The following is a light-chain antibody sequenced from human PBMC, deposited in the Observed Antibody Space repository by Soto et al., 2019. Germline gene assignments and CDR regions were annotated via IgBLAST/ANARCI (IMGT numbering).Light chain of an antibody. Sequence: DIQMTQSPSTLSASVGDRVTITCRASQAITRWLAWYQQKPGKAPKILIYNADTLESGVPSKFSGIGYGTEFILTIRSRQSVDVATYHCQQFSLYRAFGQGTKVEIK. CDR1: QAITRW. CDR3: QQFSLYRA. J-gene: IGKJ1*01. V-gene: IGKV1-5*01. CDR2: NAD.